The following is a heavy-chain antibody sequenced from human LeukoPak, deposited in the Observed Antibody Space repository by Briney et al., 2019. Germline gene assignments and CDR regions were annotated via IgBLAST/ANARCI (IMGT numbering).Heavy chain of an antibody. D-gene: IGHD2-21*02. J-gene: IGHJ4*02. CDR2: IKPDGSQK. CDR3: ARDLFQSDSDIDC. V-gene: IGHV3-7*01. Sequence: GGSLRISCAASGFTFSNFWMTWVRQAPGKGLEWVANIKPDGSQKSYVDSVRGRFTISRDNAKNSLYLQMNSLRVDDTAVYYCARDLFQSDSDIDCWGQGTLVTVSS. CDR1: GFTFSNFW.